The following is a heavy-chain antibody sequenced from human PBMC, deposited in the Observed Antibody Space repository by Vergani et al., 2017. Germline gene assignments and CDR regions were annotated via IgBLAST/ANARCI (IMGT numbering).Heavy chain of an antibody. D-gene: IGHD6-25*01. CDR1: GFAFNTYS. V-gene: IGHV3-21*01. CDR3: ARDSGWSDGTFNM. Sequence: EEQLVESGGGQAQPGGSLRLSCAASGFAFNTYSMNWARQIPGKGLEWVSSISHDGGSIYYAESVRGRFVISRDNARNSLYLEMHSLRAEDAALYYCARDSGWSDGTFNMWGPGPMLSVSS. CDR2: ISHDGGSI. J-gene: IGHJ3*02.